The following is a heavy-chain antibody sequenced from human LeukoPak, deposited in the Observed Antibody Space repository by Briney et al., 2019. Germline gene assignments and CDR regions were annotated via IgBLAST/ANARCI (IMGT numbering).Heavy chain of an antibody. Sequence: GGSLRLSCAASGFTFSSCSMNWVRQAPGKGLEWVSSISSSSSYIYYADSVKGRFTISRDNAKNSLYLQMNSLRAEDTAVYYCARDRVARKKFDYWGQGTLVTVSS. CDR1: GFTFSSCS. D-gene: IGHD5-12*01. CDR2: ISSSSSYI. CDR3: ARDRVARKKFDY. J-gene: IGHJ4*02. V-gene: IGHV3-21*01.